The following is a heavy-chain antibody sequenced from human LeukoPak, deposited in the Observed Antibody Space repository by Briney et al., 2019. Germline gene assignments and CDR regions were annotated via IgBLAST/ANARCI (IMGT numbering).Heavy chain of an antibody. CDR2: VSHSGSV. Sequence: SETLSLTCTVSGGSVRPYYWSWIRQPPGKGLEWIGYVSHSGSVSYNPSLESRVTISIDASRSQVSLKLRFVTAADTAVYFCARDHWASFDSVWSYYGMDVWGQGTTVIVSS. J-gene: IGHJ6*02. CDR3: ARDHWASFDSVWSYYGMDV. D-gene: IGHD6-19*01. V-gene: IGHV4-59*02. CDR1: GGSVRPYY.